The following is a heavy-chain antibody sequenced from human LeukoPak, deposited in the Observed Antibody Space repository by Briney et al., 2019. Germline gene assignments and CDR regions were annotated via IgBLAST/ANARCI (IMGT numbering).Heavy chain of an antibody. V-gene: IGHV1-2*02. Sequence: ASVKVSCKASGYSLIDNCMHWVRQAPGQGLEWMGWINPKTGGTNYAQNFQGRVTMTRDTSISTAYLELSSLRSDDTAVNYCARDGGGVVVAATPDYWGQGTLVTVSS. CDR3: ARDGGGVVVAATPDY. CDR2: INPKTGGT. D-gene: IGHD2-15*01. J-gene: IGHJ4*02. CDR1: GYSLIDNC.